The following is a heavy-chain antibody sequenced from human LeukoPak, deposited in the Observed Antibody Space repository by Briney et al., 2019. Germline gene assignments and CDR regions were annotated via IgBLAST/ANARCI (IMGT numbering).Heavy chain of an antibody. CDR1: GHSLTELS. Sequence: ASVKVSCKVSGHSLTELSMHWVRQAPGKGLEWMGGFDPESGETVYAQKFQARFTMTEGAPTDTVCMELSSLTLEDTAVYYCASLLCYGDLIDHFGMDVWGKGTTVIVSS. V-gene: IGHV1-24*01. D-gene: IGHD3-10*01. CDR3: ASLLCYGDLIDHFGMDV. CDR2: FDPESGET. J-gene: IGHJ6*04.